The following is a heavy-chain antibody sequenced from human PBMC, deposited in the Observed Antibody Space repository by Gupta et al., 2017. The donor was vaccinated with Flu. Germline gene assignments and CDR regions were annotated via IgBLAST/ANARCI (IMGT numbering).Heavy chain of an antibody. V-gene: IGHV3-21*01. CDR2: ISSEGSYI. Sequence: WVRQAPGKGPEWVSSISSEGSYILYADSVRGRFTMSRDNAKDSLYLQMNSLRAEDTAMYYCARDLRSTSSGYWGQGTLVTVSS. J-gene: IGHJ4*02. CDR3: ARDLRSTSSGY. D-gene: IGHD6-6*01.